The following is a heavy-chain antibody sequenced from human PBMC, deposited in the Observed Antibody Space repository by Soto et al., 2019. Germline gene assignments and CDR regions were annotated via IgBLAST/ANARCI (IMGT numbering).Heavy chain of an antibody. D-gene: IGHD2-15*01. CDR2: IYYSGST. CDR3: ARGRGYCSGGSCYYFDY. Sequence: LTCTVSGGSISSGGYYWSWIRQHPGKGLEWIGYIYYSGSTYYNPSLKSRVTISVDTSKNQFSLKLSSVTAADTAVYYCARGRGYCSGGSCYYFDYWGQGTLVTVSS. CDR1: GGSISSGGYY. V-gene: IGHV4-31*03. J-gene: IGHJ4*02.